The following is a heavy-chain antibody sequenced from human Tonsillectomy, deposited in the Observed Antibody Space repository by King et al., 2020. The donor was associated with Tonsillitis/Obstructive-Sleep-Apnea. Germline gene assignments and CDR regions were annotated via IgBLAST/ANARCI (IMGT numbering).Heavy chain of an antibody. V-gene: IGHV3-9*01. CDR1: GFTFDDYA. CDR3: AKSGFLESLVDY. CDR2: ITWNSDII. Sequence: EVQLVESGGGLVQPGRSLRLSCAASGFTFDDYAMNWVRQAPGKGLEWVSGITWNSDIIGYADSVKGRFTISRDNAKNSLYLQMNSLRAEDTALYYCAKSGFLESLVDYWGQGTLVTVSS. J-gene: IGHJ4*02. D-gene: IGHD3-3*01.